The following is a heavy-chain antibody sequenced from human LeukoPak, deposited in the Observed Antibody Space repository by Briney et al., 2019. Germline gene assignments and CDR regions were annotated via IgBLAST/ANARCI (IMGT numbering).Heavy chain of an antibody. D-gene: IGHD3-10*01. CDR1: GDSITSRSYY. CDR2: IHYSGTT. CDR3: ARKGSSITMVRGVISYYYYMDV. V-gene: IGHV4-39*07. Sequence: SETLSLTCTVSGDSITSRSYYWGWIRQAPGKGLEWIASIHYSGTTYYKPSLKSRVTISVDTSKNQFSLRLSSVTAADTAVYYCARKGSSITMVRGVISYYYYMDVWGKGTTVTISS. J-gene: IGHJ6*03.